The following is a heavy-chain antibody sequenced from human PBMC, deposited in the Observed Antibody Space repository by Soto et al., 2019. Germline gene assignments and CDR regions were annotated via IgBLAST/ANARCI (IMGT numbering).Heavy chain of an antibody. J-gene: IGHJ5*02. Sequence: PSETLSLTCTVSGGSISSYYWSWIRQPPGKGLEWIGYIYYSGSTNYNPSLKSRVTISVDTSKNQFSLKLSSVTAADTAVYYCARSLWFGEYYNWFDPWGQGTLVTVSS. V-gene: IGHV4-59*01. CDR3: ARSLWFGEYYNWFDP. CDR1: GGSISSYY. CDR2: IYYSGST. D-gene: IGHD3-10*01.